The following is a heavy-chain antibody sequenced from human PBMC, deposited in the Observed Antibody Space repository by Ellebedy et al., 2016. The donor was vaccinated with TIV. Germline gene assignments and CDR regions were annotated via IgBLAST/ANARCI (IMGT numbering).Heavy chain of an antibody. CDR2: LYYTGST. J-gene: IGHJ3*02. D-gene: IGHD1-26*01. V-gene: IGHV4-39*07. CDR1: GGSIRRSSYC. CDR3: ARDHPSGYYLAAFDI. Sequence: SETLSLTXTVSGGSIRRSSYCWGWIRQPPGKGLEWIGSLYYTGSTYYNPSLKSRVTVSIDTSKNQLSLKLTSVTAADTAVYYCARDHPSGYYLAAFDIWGQGTMVTVSS.